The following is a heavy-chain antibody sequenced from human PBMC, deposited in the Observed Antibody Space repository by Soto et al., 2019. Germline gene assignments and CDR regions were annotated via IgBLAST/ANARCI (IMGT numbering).Heavy chain of an antibody. J-gene: IGHJ4*02. CDR3: AKISPRANSSGYLDY. CDR1: GFTFSSYA. V-gene: IGHV3-23*01. Sequence: GGSLRLSCAASGFTFSSYAMSWVRQAPGKGLEWVSAISGSGCSTYYADSVKGRFTISRDNSKNTLYLQMNSLRAEDTAVYYCAKISPRANSSGYLDYWGQGTLVTVSS. CDR2: ISGSGCST. D-gene: IGHD3-22*01.